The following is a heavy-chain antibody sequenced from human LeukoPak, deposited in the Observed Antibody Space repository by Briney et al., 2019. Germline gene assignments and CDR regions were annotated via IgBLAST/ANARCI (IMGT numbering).Heavy chain of an antibody. J-gene: IGHJ4*02. V-gene: IGHV3-21*01. CDR3: ASSSSGSPY. CDR1: GFTFSSYA. Sequence: GGSLRLSCAASGFTFSSYAMNWVRQAPGKGLEWVSSISSSSSYIYYADSVKGRFTISRDNAKNSLYLQMNSLRAEDTAVYYCASSSSGSPYWGQGTLVTVSS. CDR2: ISSSSSYI. D-gene: IGHD6-19*01.